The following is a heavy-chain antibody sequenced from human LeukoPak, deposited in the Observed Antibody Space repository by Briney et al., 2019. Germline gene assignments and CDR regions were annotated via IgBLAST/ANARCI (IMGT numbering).Heavy chain of an antibody. CDR1: GDSISSGAYY. CDR3: AKGAGPPWFDP. V-gene: IGHV4-61*02. CDR2: ISTDGST. J-gene: IGHJ5*02. D-gene: IGHD6-19*01. Sequence: SQTLSLTCTVSGDSISSGAYYWSWIRQPAGKGLEWIGRISTDGSTNYNPSLNSRVTMSVDASNNHFSLKLNSVTAADTAVYYCAKGAGPPWFDPWGQGTLVTVSS.